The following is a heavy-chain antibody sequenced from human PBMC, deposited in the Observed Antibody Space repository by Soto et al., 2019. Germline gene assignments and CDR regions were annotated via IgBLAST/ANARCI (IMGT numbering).Heavy chain of an antibody. V-gene: IGHV2-26*01. CDR3: AGAPNDFWSGPEREGFWFDP. J-gene: IGHJ5*02. CDR1: GFSLSNASMG. D-gene: IGHD3-3*01. CDR2: IFSNVEK. Sequence: QVTLKESGPVLVKPTEPLTLTCTVPGFSLSNASMGVSWIRQPPGKALEWLAHIFSNVEKSYSTSLKSTLSISKDTSKSQVVLTMTSMDPVDTATYYCAGAPNDFWSGPEREGFWFDPWGQGTLVTVSS.